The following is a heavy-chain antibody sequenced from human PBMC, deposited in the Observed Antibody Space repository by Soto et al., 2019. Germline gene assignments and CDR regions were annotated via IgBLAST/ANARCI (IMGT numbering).Heavy chain of an antibody. CDR3: ARANILTGYYVVYFDV. CDR2: TYHSGNP. Sequence: SETLSLTCDVSGDTISTGGYTWAWVRQPPGKALEWIGHTYHSGNPYYNPSLKSRVIISVDRSKNQFSLKVRSVTAADTAVYYCARANILTGYYVVYFDVWGRGTLVTVS. V-gene: IGHV4-30-2*01. D-gene: IGHD3-9*01. J-gene: IGHJ2*01. CDR1: GDTISTGGYT.